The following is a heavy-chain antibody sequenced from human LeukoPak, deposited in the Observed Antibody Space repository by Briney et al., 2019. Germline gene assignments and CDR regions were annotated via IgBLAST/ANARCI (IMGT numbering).Heavy chain of an antibody. V-gene: IGHV4-39*01. D-gene: IGHD3-16*01. CDR1: GGSISSSNYY. CDR2: IFYHGNT. J-gene: IGHJ4*02. Sequence: SETLSLTCTVSGGSISSSNYYWGWIRQPPGKGLEWLGSIFYHGNTYYNPSLKSLVAISVDTSKNQFSLRLSSVSAADTAVYYCARTRGTSGVMIFDYWGQGTLVTVSS. CDR3: ARTRGTSGVMIFDY.